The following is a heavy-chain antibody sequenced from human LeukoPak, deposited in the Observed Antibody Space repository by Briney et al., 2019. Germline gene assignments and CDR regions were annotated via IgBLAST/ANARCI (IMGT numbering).Heavy chain of an antibody. CDR1: GFTFSSYW. D-gene: IGHD3-9*01. J-gene: IGHJ4*02. CDR3: AKDPQYYDILTGYPAFDY. Sequence: PGGSLRLSCAASGFTFSSYWMHWDRQAPGKGLVWVSRINSDGSSTSYADSVKGRFTISRDNSKNTLYLQMNSLRAEDTAVYYCAKDPQYYDILTGYPAFDYWGQGTLVTVSS. V-gene: IGHV3-74*01. CDR2: INSDGSST.